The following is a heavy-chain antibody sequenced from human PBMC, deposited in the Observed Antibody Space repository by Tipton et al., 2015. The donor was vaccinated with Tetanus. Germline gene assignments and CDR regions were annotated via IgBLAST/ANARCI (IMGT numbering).Heavy chain of an antibody. D-gene: IGHD4-17*01. CDR2: IIPIFGTI. J-gene: IGHJ5*02. Sequence: QLVQSGAEVKKPGSSVKVSCKTSGGSFSTYITSWVRQAPGQGLEWMGGIIPIFGTITYAQKFQGRVTITADKSTNTAYMELSSLTSEDTAVYYCARCNDYGSLTPIDLWGPGTRVTVSS. CDR3: ARCNDYGSLTPIDL. CDR1: GGSFSTYI. V-gene: IGHV1-69*06.